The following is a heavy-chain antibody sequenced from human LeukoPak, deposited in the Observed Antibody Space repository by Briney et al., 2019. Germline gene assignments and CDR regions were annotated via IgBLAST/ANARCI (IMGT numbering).Heavy chain of an antibody. Sequence: PGRSLRLSCAASGFTFDDYAMHWVRQAPGKGLEWVSGISWNSGSIGYADSVKGRFTISRDNAKNSLYLQMNSLRAEDTAVYYCARDVKKKLGSETFDYWGQGTLVTVSS. D-gene: IGHD7-27*01. CDR2: ISWNSGSI. J-gene: IGHJ4*02. CDR1: GFTFDDYA. V-gene: IGHV3-9*01. CDR3: ARDVKKKLGSETFDY.